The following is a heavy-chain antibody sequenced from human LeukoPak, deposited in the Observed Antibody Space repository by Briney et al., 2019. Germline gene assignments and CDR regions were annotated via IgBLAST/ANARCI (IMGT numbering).Heavy chain of an antibody. V-gene: IGHV3-48*01. CDR1: GFTFSSYS. Sequence: AGGSLRLSCAASGFTFSSYSMNWVRQAPGKGLEWVSYISSSSSTIYYADSVKGRFTISRDNSKNTLYLQMNSLRAEDTAVYYCAKFHEYYDFWSGWVSSAPMDVWGQGTTVTVSS. D-gene: IGHD3-3*01. CDR3: AKFHEYYDFWSGWVSSAPMDV. J-gene: IGHJ6*02. CDR2: ISSSSSTI.